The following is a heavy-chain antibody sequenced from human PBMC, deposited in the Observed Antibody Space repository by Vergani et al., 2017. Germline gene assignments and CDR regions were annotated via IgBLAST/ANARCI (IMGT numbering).Heavy chain of an antibody. CDR2: IYYSGST. V-gene: IGHV4-59*01. D-gene: IGHD2-2*01. Sequence: QVQLQESGPGLVKPSETLSLTCTVSGGSISSYYWSWIRQPPGKGLEWIGYIYYSGSTNYNPSLKSRVTISVDTSKNQFSLKLSSVTAADTAVYYCAGEVTCSSTSCYSGAFDIWGQGTMVTVSS. CDR3: AGEVTCSSTSCYSGAFDI. J-gene: IGHJ3*02. CDR1: GGSISSYY.